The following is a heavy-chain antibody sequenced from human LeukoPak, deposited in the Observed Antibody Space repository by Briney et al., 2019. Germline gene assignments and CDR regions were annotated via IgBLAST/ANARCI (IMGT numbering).Heavy chain of an antibody. CDR2: IKKDGSEK. Sequence: SGGSLRLSCAASGFTFSSYCMDWVRQAPGKGLEWVANIKKDGSEKYYVDSVKGRFTISRDNAKKSLYLQMNSLRAEDTAVYYCARDLGQYYDTSDNWFDPWGQGTLVTVSS. J-gene: IGHJ5*02. D-gene: IGHD3-22*01. CDR3: ARDLGQYYDTSDNWFDP. V-gene: IGHV3-7*01. CDR1: GFTFSSYC.